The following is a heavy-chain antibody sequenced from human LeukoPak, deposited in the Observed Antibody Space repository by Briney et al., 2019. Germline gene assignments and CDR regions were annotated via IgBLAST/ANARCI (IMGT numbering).Heavy chain of an antibody. Sequence: SETLSLTCSVSGGSISSLYWSWIRQPPGKGLEWIGYIYYTGSTNYNPSLKSRVTMLVDMSKNQFSLRLSSVTAADTAVYYCARHRAYSSSSPFDYWGQGTLVTVSS. J-gene: IGHJ4*02. CDR2: IYYTGST. V-gene: IGHV4-59*08. CDR3: ARHRAYSSSSPFDY. D-gene: IGHD6-6*01. CDR1: GGSISSLY.